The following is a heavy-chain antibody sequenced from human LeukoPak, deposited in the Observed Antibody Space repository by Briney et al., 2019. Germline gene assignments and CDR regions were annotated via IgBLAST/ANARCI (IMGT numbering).Heavy chain of an antibody. D-gene: IGHD3-3*01. CDR3: ARVRLRFLEWLNDYFDY. V-gene: IGHV4-34*01. J-gene: IGHJ4*02. CDR1: GGSFSGYY. Sequence: SETLSLTCAVYGGSFSGYYWSSIRQPPGKGLEWIGEINHRGSTNYNPSLKSRVTISVDTSKNQFSLKLSSVTAADTAVYYCARVRLRFLEWLNDYFDYWGQGTLVTVSS. CDR2: INHRGST.